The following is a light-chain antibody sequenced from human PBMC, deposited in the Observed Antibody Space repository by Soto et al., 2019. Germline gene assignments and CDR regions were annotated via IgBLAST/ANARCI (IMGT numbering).Light chain of an antibody. V-gene: IGKV1-9*01. CDR1: QGIANF. J-gene: IGKJ3*01. CDR2: AAS. CDR3: QQLNSFPIP. Sequence: IQLTQSPSSLSASVGDRVTISCRASQGIANFLAWYQQKPGKAPKLLIYAASTLQSGGPSRFSGSGSGTAFTLTISSLQPEDFATYYCQQLNSFPIPFGPGTKVDIK.